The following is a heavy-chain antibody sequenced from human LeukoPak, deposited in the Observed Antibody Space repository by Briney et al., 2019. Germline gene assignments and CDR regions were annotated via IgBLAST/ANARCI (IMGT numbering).Heavy chain of an antibody. CDR2: ISYDGSNE. CDR3: ARGSWFGELLPFDY. V-gene: IGHV3-30-3*01. D-gene: IGHD3-10*01. CDR1: GFTFTNYA. Sequence: GKSLRLSCAASGFTFTNYAMHWVRQAPGKGLEWVAVISYDGSNEYYTDSVRGRFSISRDNSKNTLYLQMNSLSAEDTAVYYCARGSWFGELLPFDYWGQGTLVTVSS. J-gene: IGHJ4*02.